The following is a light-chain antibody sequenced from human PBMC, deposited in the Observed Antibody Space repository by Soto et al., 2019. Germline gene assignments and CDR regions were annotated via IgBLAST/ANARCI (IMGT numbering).Light chain of an antibody. CDR1: QSVSVNS. J-gene: IGKJ4*01. Sequence: EIVLTQSPGTLSLSPGERATLSCRASQSVSVNSLAWYQQKGGQAPRLLIYAASTRATGVPDRFSGSGSGADFTLTISSLEPEDFALYYCQQHINWPLTFGGGTKVDIK. CDR3: QQHINWPLT. V-gene: IGKV3D-20*02. CDR2: AAS.